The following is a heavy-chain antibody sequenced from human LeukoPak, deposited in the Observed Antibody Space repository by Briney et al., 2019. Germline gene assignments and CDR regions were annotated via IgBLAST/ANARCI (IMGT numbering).Heavy chain of an antibody. D-gene: IGHD3-10*01. CDR1: GYTFTGYY. CDR2: INPNSGGT. CDR3: AREDYYGSGSYSRSMDV. Sequence: ASVKVSCKASGYTFTGYYMHWVRQAPGQGLEWMGWINPNSGGTNYAQKFQGRATMTRDTSISTAYMELSRLRSDDTAVYYCAREDYYGSGSYSRSMDVWGQGTTVTVSS. J-gene: IGHJ6*02. V-gene: IGHV1-2*02.